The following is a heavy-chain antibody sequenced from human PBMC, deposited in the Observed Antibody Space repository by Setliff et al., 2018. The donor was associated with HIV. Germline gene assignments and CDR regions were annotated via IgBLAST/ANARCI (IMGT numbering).Heavy chain of an antibody. CDR2: FFYSGST. J-gene: IGHJ5*02. CDR1: GGSISSHF. D-gene: IGHD3-16*01. CDR3: ARDLHGGGDP. V-gene: IGHV4-59*11. Sequence: SETLSLTCTVSGGSISSHFWNWIRQPPGKGLEWIGHFFYSGSTNYNPSLRSRATISADMSKNQVSLKLSSVTAADTAVYYCARDLHGGGDPWGQGTLVTVSS.